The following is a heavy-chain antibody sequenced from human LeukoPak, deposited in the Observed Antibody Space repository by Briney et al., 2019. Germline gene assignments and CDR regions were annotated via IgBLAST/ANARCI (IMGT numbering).Heavy chain of an antibody. CDR1: GFTFSSYA. CDR3: ATHVGVVAATSYYFDY. Sequence: GGSLRLSCAASGFTFSSYAMSWVRQAPGKGLEWVSAISGSGGSTYYADSVKGRFTISRDNSKNTLYLQMNSLRAEDTAVYYCATHVGVVAATSYYFDYWGQGTLVTVSS. D-gene: IGHD2-15*01. J-gene: IGHJ4*02. V-gene: IGHV3-23*01. CDR2: ISGSGGST.